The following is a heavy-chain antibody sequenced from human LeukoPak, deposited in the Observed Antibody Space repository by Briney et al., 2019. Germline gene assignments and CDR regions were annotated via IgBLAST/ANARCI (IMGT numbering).Heavy chain of an antibody. D-gene: IGHD3-22*01. CDR1: GYTITSYD. CDR2: MNPNSGNT. CDR3: ASDYYDSSGYSIAFDY. Sequence: ASVKVSCKASGYTITSYDINWVRQATGQGLEWMGWMNPNSGNTGYAQKFQGRVTITADKSTSTAYMELSSLRSEDTAVYYCASDYYDSSGYSIAFDYWGQGTLVTVSS. J-gene: IGHJ4*02. V-gene: IGHV1-8*01.